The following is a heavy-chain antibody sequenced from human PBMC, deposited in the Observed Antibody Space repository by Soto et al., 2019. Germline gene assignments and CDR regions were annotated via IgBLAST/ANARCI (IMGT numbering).Heavy chain of an antibody. CDR2: INDRGSI. CDR3: ARESHDILTGPPWVWYFDL. J-gene: IGHJ2*01. D-gene: IGHD3-9*01. Sequence: QVQLQQWGAGPLRPLETLSLTCGVSGGSFSGYYWAWIRQSPGKGLEWIGEINDRGSINYNPSLKRRVSISVATSKNHYSLKLRSVTAADTAVYYCARESHDILTGPPWVWYFDLWGCGTLVTVSS. V-gene: IGHV4-34*01. CDR1: GGSFSGYY.